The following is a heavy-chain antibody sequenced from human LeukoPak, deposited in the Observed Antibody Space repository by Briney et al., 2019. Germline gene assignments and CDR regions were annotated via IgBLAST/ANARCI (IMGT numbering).Heavy chain of an antibody. J-gene: IGHJ4*02. V-gene: IGHV1-69-2*01. Sequence: ASVKVSCKVSGYTFTDYYMHWVQQAPGKGLEWMGLVDPEDGETIYAEKFQGRVTITADTSTDTAYMELSSLRSEDTAVYYCARDYYYGPDYWGQGTLVTVSS. D-gene: IGHD3-22*01. CDR3: ARDYYYGPDY. CDR1: GYTFTDYY. CDR2: VDPEDGET.